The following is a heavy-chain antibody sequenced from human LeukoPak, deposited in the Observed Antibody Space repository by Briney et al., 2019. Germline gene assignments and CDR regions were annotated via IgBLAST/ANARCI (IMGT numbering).Heavy chain of an antibody. CDR3: ASGKETTDYYDSSGYLYYFDY. V-gene: IGHV4-39*01. J-gene: IGHJ4*02. CDR2: IYDSGST. CDR1: GGSISSSSYY. D-gene: IGHD3-22*01. Sequence: SETLSLTCTVSGGSISSSSYYWGWIRQPPGKGLEWIGGIYDSGSTYYNPSLKSRVTISVDTSKNQFSLKLSSVTDADTAVYYCASGKETTDYYDSSGYLYYFDYWGQGTLVTVSS.